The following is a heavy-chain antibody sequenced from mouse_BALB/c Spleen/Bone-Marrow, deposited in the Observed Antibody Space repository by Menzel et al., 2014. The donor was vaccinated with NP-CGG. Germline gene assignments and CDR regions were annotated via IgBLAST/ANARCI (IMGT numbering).Heavy chain of an antibody. V-gene: IGHV5-4*02. D-gene: IGHD2-1*01. CDR1: GFTSSDYY. CDR3: ARDGNFAMDY. J-gene: IGHJ4*01. CDR2: INDGGSYT. Sequence: DVKLVESGGGLVKPGGSLKLSCAVSGFTSSDYYMYWVRQNPEKRLEGVATINDGGSYTYYPDSVKGRFTISRDNAKNNLYLQMSSLKSEDTAMYYCARDGNFAMDYWGQGTSVTVSS.